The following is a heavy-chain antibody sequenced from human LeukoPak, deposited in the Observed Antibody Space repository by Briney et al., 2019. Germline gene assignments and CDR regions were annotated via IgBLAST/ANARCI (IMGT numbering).Heavy chain of an antibody. Sequence: ASVKVSCKASGYTFNSYSITWFRQAPGQGLEWMGWIGGYNGDTLYPQKFQGRVTVTTDTSSSTAYMELRSLRSDDPAVYYCARDISGGEDYWGQGTLVTGSS. CDR3: ARDISGGEDY. J-gene: IGHJ4*02. CDR2: IGGYNGDT. CDR1: GYTFNSYS. D-gene: IGHD3-16*01. V-gene: IGHV1-18*01.